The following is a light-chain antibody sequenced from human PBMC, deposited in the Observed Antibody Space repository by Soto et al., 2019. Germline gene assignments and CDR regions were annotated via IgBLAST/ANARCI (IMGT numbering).Light chain of an antibody. J-gene: IGKJ1*01. Sequence: DIQMTQPPSSLSASVGDEVTITCRSSQTIMTYLNWYQLKPGKPPRLLIYAASSLQSGVPSRFSGSGSGTDFTLTISSLQPEDFATYSCQQSYNSPQPFGRGTKV. CDR1: QTIMTY. CDR3: QQSYNSPQP. V-gene: IGKV1-39*01. CDR2: AAS.